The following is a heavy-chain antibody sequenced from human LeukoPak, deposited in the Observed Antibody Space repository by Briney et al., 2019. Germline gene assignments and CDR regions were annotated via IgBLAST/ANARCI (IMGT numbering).Heavy chain of an antibody. J-gene: IGHJ3*02. Sequence: GGSLRLPCAASGFTFSSYAMHWVRQAPGKGLEWVAVISYDGSNKYYADSVVGRFTISRDNAKNSLYLQMSSLRAEDSAVYYCARAIISTSYRTFDIWGQGTMVTVSS. CDR1: GFTFSSYA. V-gene: IGHV3-30-3*01. D-gene: IGHD2-2*01. CDR2: ISYDGSNK. CDR3: ARAIISTSYRTFDI.